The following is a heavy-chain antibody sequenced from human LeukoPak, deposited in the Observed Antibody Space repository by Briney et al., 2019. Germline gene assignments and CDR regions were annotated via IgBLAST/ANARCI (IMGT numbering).Heavy chain of an antibody. Sequence: ASVKVSCKASGYTFTSYDINWVRQATGQGLEWMGWMNPNSGNTGYAQKFQGRVTMTRNTSISTAYMELSSLRSEDTAVYYCARARGITIFGVGTKDAFDIWGQGTMVTVSS. V-gene: IGHV1-8*01. CDR3: ARARGITIFGVGTKDAFDI. CDR2: MNPNSGNT. J-gene: IGHJ3*02. CDR1: GYTFTSYD. D-gene: IGHD3-3*01.